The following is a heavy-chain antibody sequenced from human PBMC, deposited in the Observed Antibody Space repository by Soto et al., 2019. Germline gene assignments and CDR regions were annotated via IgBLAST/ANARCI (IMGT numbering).Heavy chain of an antibody. J-gene: IGHJ4*02. Sequence: EVQLVESGGGLVKPGGSLRLSCAASGFTFSNAWMNWVRQAPGKGLEWVGRIKSTTDGGTTDYAAPVKGRFTISRDDSKNTLYLQMNSLKTEDTAVYYCTTDRITMIVVVGYWGQGTLVTVSS. V-gene: IGHV3-15*07. CDR3: TTDRITMIVVVGY. CDR1: GFTFSNAW. D-gene: IGHD3-22*01. CDR2: IKSTTDGGTT.